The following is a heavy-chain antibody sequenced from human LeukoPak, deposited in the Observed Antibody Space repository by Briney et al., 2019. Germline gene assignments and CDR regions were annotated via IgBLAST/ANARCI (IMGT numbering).Heavy chain of an antibody. CDR3: ARGAGWYEY. Sequence: SETLSLTCTVSGGSIGSYYWNWIRQPPGKGLEWIGYIHYSGSTNHNASLKSRVTISVDMSKSQFSLKLSSVTAADTAVYYCARGAGWYEYWGQGTLVTVSS. D-gene: IGHD6-19*01. V-gene: IGHV4-59*01. CDR2: IHYSGST. J-gene: IGHJ4*02. CDR1: GGSIGSYY.